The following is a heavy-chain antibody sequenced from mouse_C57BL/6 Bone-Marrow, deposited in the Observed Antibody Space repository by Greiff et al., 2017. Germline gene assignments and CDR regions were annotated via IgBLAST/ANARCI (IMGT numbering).Heavy chain of an antibody. CDR2: IFPGSGST. Sequence: QVQLQQSGPELVKPGASVKISCKASGYTFTDYYINWVKQRPGQGLEWIGWIFPGSGSTYYNEKFKGKATLTVDTSSSTAYVLLSSLTSEDAAIYFCAREGGDGYDSGYYAMDYWGQGTSVTVSS. CDR3: AREGGDGYDSGYYAMDY. CDR1: GYTFTDYY. D-gene: IGHD2-2*01. J-gene: IGHJ4*01. V-gene: IGHV1-75*01.